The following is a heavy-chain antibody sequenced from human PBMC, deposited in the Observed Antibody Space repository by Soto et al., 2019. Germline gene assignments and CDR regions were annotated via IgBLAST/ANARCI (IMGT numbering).Heavy chain of an antibody. CDR1: GGTFSSYA. V-gene: IGHV1-69*06. J-gene: IGHJ4*02. Sequence: ASVKVSCKASGGTFSSYAISWVRQAPGQGLELMGGIIPIFGTANYAQKFQGRVTITAXXXXXXAXMXLSXXXSEDTAVYYCARDIYGDYVDYWGQGTLVTVSS. D-gene: IGHD4-17*01. CDR2: IIPIFGTA. CDR3: ARDIYGDYVDY.